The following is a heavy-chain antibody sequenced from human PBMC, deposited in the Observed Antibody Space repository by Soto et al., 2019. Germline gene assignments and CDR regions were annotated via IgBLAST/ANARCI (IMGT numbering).Heavy chain of an antibody. D-gene: IGHD5-12*01. CDR1: GGTFSSYA. CDR2: IIPIFGTA. Sequence: ASVKVSCKASGGTFSSYAISWVRQAPGQGLEWMGGIIPIFGTANYAQKFQGRVTITADESTSTAYMELSSLRSEDTAVYYCASGYDSPLDYWGQGTLVTSPQ. CDR3: ASGYDSPLDY. J-gene: IGHJ4*02. V-gene: IGHV1-69*13.